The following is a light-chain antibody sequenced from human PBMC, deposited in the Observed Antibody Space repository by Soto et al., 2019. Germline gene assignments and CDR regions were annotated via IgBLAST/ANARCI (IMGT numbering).Light chain of an antibody. Sequence: QSVLTQPPSASATPGQTVTISCSGRYSNIGSNFVSWYQRLPGTAPKLLIYSINQRPSGVPDRFSGSKSGTSASLTISGLQSEDEADYFCSSWDDSLYGPVFGGGTKVTVL. CDR1: YSNIGSNF. CDR2: SIN. V-gene: IGLV1-44*01. CDR3: SSWDDSLYGPV. J-gene: IGLJ3*02.